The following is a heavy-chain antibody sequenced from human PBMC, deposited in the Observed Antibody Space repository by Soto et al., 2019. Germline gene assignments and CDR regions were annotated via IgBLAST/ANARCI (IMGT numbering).Heavy chain of an antibody. CDR2: INHSGSS. CDR3: ARVSESYFWAGWFDP. Sequence: PSETLSLTCAVYGGSFSDYYWSWIRQPPGKGLEWIGEINHSGSSNYNPSLKSRVTVSVDTSNNQFSLKLSSVTAADTAVYYCARVSESYFWAGWFDPWGQGTLVTVS. CDR1: GGSFSDYY. V-gene: IGHV4-34*01. D-gene: IGHD1-26*01. J-gene: IGHJ5*02.